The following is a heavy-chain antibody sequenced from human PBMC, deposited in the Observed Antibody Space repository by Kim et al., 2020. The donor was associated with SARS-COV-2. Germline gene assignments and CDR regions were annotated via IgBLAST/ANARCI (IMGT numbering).Heavy chain of an antibody. J-gene: IGHJ4*02. D-gene: IGHD6-6*01. CDR2: INWDGLRT. CDR3: AKGQNSDSSRALEH. CDR1: GFNVNENT. V-gene: IGHV3-43*01. Sequence: GGSLRLSCAASGFNVNENTMHWVRQAPGKGLEWVSLINWDGLRTYYIDSVKGRFTISRDKSKNSLYLQMNSLRTEDTAFYFCAKGQNSDSSRALEHWGQGTLVTVSS.